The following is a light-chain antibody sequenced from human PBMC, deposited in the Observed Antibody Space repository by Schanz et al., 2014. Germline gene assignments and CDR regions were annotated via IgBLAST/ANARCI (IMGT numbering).Light chain of an antibody. CDR2: EGS. J-gene: IGLJ3*02. CDR1: SSDNGTYNY. CDR3: CSYAGRPWV. V-gene: IGLV2-23*01. Sequence: QSALTQPASVSGSPGQSITISCIGTSSDNGTYNYVSWYQHHPGKAPKLMIYEGSKRPSGVSNRFSGSGSGNTASLTISGLQAEDEADYYCCSYAGRPWVFGGGTKLTVL.